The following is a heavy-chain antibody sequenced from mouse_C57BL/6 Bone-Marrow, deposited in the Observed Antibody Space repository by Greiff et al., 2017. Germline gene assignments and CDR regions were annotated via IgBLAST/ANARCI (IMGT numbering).Heavy chain of an antibody. V-gene: IGHV7-3*01. J-gene: IGHJ2*01. CDR3: ARYYHYFDY. CDR2: IRNKANGYTT. Sequence: DVHLVESGGGLVQPGGSLSLSCAASGFTFTDYYMSWVRQPPGKALEWLGFIRNKANGYTTEYSASVKGRFTISRDNSQSILYLQMNALRAEDSATYYCARYYHYFDYWGQGTTLTVSS. CDR1: GFTFTDYY.